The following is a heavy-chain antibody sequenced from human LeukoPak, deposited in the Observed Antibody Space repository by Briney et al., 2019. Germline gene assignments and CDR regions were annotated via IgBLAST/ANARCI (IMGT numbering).Heavy chain of an antibody. CDR3: AREAYYYYYMDV. Sequence: PSETLSLTCAVYGGSFSGYYWSWIRQPPGKGLDWIGEINHSGSTNYNPSLKSRVTISADTSKNQFSLKLSSVTAADTAVYYCAREAYYYYYMDVWGKGTTVTVSS. CDR1: GGSFSGYY. CDR2: INHSGST. V-gene: IGHV4-34*01. J-gene: IGHJ6*03.